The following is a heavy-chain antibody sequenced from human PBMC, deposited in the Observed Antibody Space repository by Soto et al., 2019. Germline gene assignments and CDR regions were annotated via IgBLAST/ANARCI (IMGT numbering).Heavy chain of an antibody. CDR1: GFTFDDYA. Sequence: EVQLVESGGGLVQPGRSLRLSCAASGFTFDDYAMHWVRQAPGKGLEWVSGISWNSGSIGYADSVKGRFTISRDNAKNSLYLQMNSLRAEDTALYYCAKDSSGYYGHYFDYWGQGTLGTVSS. CDR2: ISWNSGSI. CDR3: AKDSSGYYGHYFDY. D-gene: IGHD3-22*01. J-gene: IGHJ4*02. V-gene: IGHV3-9*01.